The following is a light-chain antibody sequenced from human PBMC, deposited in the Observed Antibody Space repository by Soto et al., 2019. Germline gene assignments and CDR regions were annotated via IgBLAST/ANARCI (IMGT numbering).Light chain of an antibody. V-gene: IGLV1-40*01. CDR1: SSNIGAGYD. CDR2: GNS. CDR3: QSYDSSLSVV. Sequence: QSVLTQPPSVSGAQGQRVTNSCTGSSSNIGAGYDVHWYQQLPGTAPKLLIYGNSNQPSGVPDRFSGSKSGTSASLAITGLQSEDEADYYCQSYDSSLSVVFGGGTKLTVL. J-gene: IGLJ2*01.